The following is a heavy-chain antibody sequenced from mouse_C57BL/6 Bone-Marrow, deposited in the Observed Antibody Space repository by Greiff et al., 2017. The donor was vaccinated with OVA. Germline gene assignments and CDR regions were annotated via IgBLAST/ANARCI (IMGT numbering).Heavy chain of an antibody. D-gene: IGHD2-12*01. J-gene: IGHJ3*01. Sequence: VQLQQSGAELARPGASVQLSCKASGYTFTSSGISWVKQRTGQGLEWIGEIYPRSGNTYYNEKFKGKATLTADKSSSTAYMELRSLTSEDSAVYFCARGAYYSSAWFAYWGQGTLVTVSA. CDR1: GYTFTSSG. CDR2: IYPRSGNT. V-gene: IGHV1-81*01. CDR3: ARGAYYSSAWFAY.